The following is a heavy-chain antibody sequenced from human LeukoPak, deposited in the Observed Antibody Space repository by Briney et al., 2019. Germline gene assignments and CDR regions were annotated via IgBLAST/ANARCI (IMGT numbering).Heavy chain of an antibody. D-gene: IGHD3-22*01. CDR2: IIPIFGTA. CDR3: AKLDDSSGYYPFDY. V-gene: IGHV1-69*05. Sequence: SVEVSCKASGGTFSSYAISWVRQAPGQGLEWMGGIIPIFGTANYAQKFQGRVTITTDESTSTAYMELSSLRSEDTAVYYCAKLDDSSGYYPFDYWGQGTLVTVSS. CDR1: GGTFSSYA. J-gene: IGHJ4*02.